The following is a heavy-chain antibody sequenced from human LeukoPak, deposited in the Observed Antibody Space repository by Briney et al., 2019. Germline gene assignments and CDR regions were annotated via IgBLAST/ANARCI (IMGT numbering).Heavy chain of an antibody. CDR1: GYSFSNYW. CDR2: IYPGDSDT. Sequence: GESLKISCKGSGYSFSNYWIGWVRQMPGKGLEWMGIIYPGDSDTRYSPSFQGQVTISADKSISTAYLQWSSLKASDTATYHCASSYYAGSGSYYHAFDIWGQGKMVTVSS. V-gene: IGHV5-51*01. CDR3: ASSYYAGSGSYYHAFDI. J-gene: IGHJ3*02. D-gene: IGHD3-10*01.